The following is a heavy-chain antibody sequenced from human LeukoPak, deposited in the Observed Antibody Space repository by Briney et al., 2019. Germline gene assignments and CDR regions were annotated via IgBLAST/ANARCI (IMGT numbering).Heavy chain of an antibody. V-gene: IGHV4-59*11. J-gene: IGHJ5*02. CDR2: IYYSGST. CDR3: ARDPYYYGSGSQGFDP. D-gene: IGHD3-10*01. Sequence: SETLSLTCTVSGGSISSHYWSWIRQPLGKGLEWIGYIYYSGSTNYNPSLKSRVTISVDTSKNQFSLKLSSVTAADTAVYYCARDPYYYGSGSQGFDPWGQGTLVTVSS. CDR1: GGSISSHY.